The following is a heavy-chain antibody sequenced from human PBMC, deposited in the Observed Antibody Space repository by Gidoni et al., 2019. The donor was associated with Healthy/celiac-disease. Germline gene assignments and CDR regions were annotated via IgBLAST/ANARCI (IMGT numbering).Heavy chain of an antibody. CDR2: ISWNSGSM. CDR3: AKDKGGGSGSYYDAFDI. D-gene: IGHD3-10*01. J-gene: IGHJ3*02. V-gene: IGHV3-9*01. CDR1: GFTFDDYA. Sequence: EVQLVESGGGLVQPGRSLRLSCAASGFTFDDYAMHWVRQATGKGLEWVSVISWNSGSMCYADSVKGRFTISRDNAKNPLYLQMNSLRAEDTALYYCAKDKGGGSGSYYDAFDIWGQGTMVTVSS.